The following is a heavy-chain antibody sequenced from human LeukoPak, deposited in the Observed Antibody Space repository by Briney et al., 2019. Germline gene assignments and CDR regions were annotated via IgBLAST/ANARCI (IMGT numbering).Heavy chain of an antibody. CDR3: ARALSSAWGLVDC. D-gene: IGHD6-19*01. V-gene: IGHV3-74*01. Sequence: PGGSLRLSCAASGFTFTTYSMHWVRQVPGKGLVWVSRIKSDGSRTYYADSVKGRFTISRDNAKSTLYLQMDSLRAEDTAVYYCARALSSAWGLVDCWGQGTLVSVSS. J-gene: IGHJ4*02. CDR1: GFTFTTYS. CDR2: IKSDGSRT.